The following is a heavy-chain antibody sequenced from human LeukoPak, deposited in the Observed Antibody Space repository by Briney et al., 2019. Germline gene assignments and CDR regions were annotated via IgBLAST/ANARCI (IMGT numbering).Heavy chain of an antibody. CDR3: ARKGEDTLRYYFDY. D-gene: IGHD1-26*01. J-gene: IGHJ4*02. Sequence: SETLSLTCTVSGGSISSSTYYWGWIRQPPGKGLEWIGSVHYSGSTNYNPSLKSRVTISVDTSKNQFSLKLSSVTAADTAVYYCARKGEDTLRYYFDYWGQGTLVTVSS. V-gene: IGHV4-39*07. CDR2: VHYSGST. CDR1: GGSISSSTYY.